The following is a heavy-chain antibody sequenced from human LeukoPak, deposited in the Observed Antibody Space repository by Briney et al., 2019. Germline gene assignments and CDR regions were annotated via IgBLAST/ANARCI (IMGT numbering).Heavy chain of an antibody. CDR3: ATHCSSTSCYYG. J-gene: IGHJ4*02. V-gene: IGHV3-33*01. CDR1: GFTFSSCG. D-gene: IGHD2-2*01. CDR2: IWYDGSNK. Sequence: GGSLRLSCAASGFTFSSCGMHWVRQAPGKGLEWVAVIWYDGSNKYYADSVKGRFTISRDNSKNTLYLQMNSLRAEDTAVYYCATHCSSTSCYYGWGQGTLVTVSS.